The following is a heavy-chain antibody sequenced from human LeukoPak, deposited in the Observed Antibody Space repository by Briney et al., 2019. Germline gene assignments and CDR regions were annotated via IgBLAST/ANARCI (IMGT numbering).Heavy chain of an antibody. Sequence: LRFNCAASAFTFTNYAMIWLRQAQGQGLKWVSGISEGVGNTYYADSLKGRFTIYRDHSKNTLYLQRNSRRAEDTTLDYCAKREKGTTGRFFCYWGQGTLVTVSS. CDR3: AKREKGTTGRFFCY. CDR1: AFTFTNYA. CDR2: ISEGVGNT. J-gene: IGHJ4*02. D-gene: IGHD4-17*01. V-gene: IGHV3-23*01.